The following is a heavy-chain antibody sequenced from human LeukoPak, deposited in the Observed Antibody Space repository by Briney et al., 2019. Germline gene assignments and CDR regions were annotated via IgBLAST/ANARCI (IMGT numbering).Heavy chain of an antibody. CDR2: ISAYNGNT. J-gene: IGHJ5*02. D-gene: IGHD3-3*01. CDR3: ARVFRWSGYDQSSWFDP. CDR1: GYTFTSYG. Sequence: ASVKASCKASGYTFTSYGISWVRQAPGQGLEWMGWISAYNGNTNYAQKLQDRVTMTTDTSTSTAYMELRSLRSDDTAVYYCARVFRWSGYDQSSWFDPWGQGTLVTVSS. V-gene: IGHV1-18*01.